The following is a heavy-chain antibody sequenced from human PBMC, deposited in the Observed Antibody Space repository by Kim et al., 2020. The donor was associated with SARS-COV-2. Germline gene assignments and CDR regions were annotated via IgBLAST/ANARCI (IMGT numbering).Heavy chain of an antibody. Sequence: SETLSLTCTVSGGSISSYYWSWIRQPPGKGLEWIGYIYYSGSTNYNPSLKSRVTISVDTSKNQFSLKLSSVTAADTAVYYCARDLGGEGYYYGMDVWGQGTTVTVSS. CDR1: GGSISSYY. V-gene: IGHV4-59*01. CDR3: ARDLGGEGYYYGMDV. CDR2: IYYSGST. J-gene: IGHJ6*02. D-gene: IGHD3-16*01.